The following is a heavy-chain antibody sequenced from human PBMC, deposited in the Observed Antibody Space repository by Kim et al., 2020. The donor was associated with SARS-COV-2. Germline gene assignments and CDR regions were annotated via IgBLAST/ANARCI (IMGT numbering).Heavy chain of an antibody. V-gene: IGHV4-34*01. CDR2: ST. CDR3: ARGPSGGRDY. J-gene: IGHJ4*02. Sequence: STNYHPSLKSRVTISVDTSKNQFSLKLGSVTAADTAVYYCARGPSGGRDYWGQGTLVTVSS. D-gene: IGHD2-15*01.